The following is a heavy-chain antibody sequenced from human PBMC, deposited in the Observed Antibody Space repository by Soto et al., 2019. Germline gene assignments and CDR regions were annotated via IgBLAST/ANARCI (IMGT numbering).Heavy chain of an antibody. J-gene: IGHJ4*02. V-gene: IGHV3-23*01. D-gene: IGHD2-2*01. CDR3: ANDSAVGSTNF. CDR2: ISGRGDGT. CDR1: GVTFGNYF. Sequence: GGSLRLSCAASGVTFGNYFMTWVGQAPGKGLEWVSSISGRGDGTYYADSVNGRFTISRDNSKNTVYLQIDSLRVEDTALYYCANDSAVGSTNFWGKGNLVTVYS.